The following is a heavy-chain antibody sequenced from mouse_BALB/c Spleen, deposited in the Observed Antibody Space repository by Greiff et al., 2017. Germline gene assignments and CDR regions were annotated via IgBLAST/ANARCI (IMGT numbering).Heavy chain of an antibody. D-gene: IGHD3-1*01. CDR2: IRSKANNHAT. Sequence: EVQLQQSGGGLVQPGGSMKLSCTASGFTFSDAWMYWVRQTPEKGLEWVAEIRSKANNHATYYAVSVKGSFTISRDDSKSSVYLQMNRSRTEDTGIYYCIRQLGLLRAYWGQGTLVTVSA. CDR3: IRQLGLLRAY. J-gene: IGHJ3*01. V-gene: IGHV6-6*01. CDR1: GFTFSDAW.